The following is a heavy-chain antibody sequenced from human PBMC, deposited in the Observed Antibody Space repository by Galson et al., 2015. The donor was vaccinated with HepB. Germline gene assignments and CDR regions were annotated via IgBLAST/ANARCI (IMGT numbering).Heavy chain of an antibody. V-gene: IGHV3-53*01. D-gene: IGHD4-17*01. CDR3: ASNGDQGY. J-gene: IGHJ4*02. Sequence: SLRLSCAASGFTVSNNYMNWFRQTPEKGLGWVSLIYSGGSTHYADSVKGRFTISRDSSKNTLYLQMNSLRAEDTAWYYCASNGDQGYWGQGTLVTVS. CDR2: IYSGGST. CDR1: GFTVSNNY.